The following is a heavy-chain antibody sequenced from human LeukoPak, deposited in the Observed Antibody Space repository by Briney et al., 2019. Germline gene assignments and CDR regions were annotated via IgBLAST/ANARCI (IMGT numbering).Heavy chain of an antibody. V-gene: IGHV3-23*01. D-gene: IGHD6-13*01. Sequence: GGSLRLSCAASGFTFSSYAISWVRQAPGKGLGWVSAISGRGGRTYYADSVKGRFTISRDNSKNTLYLQMNSLRAEDTAVYYCAKDKVRKSIAAAGERLDYWGQGTLVTVSS. J-gene: IGHJ4*02. CDR3: AKDKVRKSIAAAGERLDY. CDR2: ISGRGGRT. CDR1: GFTFSSYA.